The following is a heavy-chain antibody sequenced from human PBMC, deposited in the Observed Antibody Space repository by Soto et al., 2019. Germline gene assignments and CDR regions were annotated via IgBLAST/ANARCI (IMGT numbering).Heavy chain of an antibody. V-gene: IGHV3-23*01. CDR3: AKDLVRPRQLWSQNYYYGMDV. CDR2: ISGSGGST. J-gene: IGHJ6*02. CDR1: GFTFSSYA. Sequence: PWGSLRLSCAASGFTFSSYAMSWVRQAPGKGLEWVSAISGSGGSTYYADSVKGRFTISRDNYKNTLYLQMNSLRVEETAVYYCAKDLVRPRQLWSQNYYYGMDVWGQATTVTVSS. D-gene: IGHD5-18*01.